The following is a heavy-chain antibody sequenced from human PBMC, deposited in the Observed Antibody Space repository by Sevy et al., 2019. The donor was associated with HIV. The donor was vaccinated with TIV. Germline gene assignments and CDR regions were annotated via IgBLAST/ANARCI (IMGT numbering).Heavy chain of an antibody. V-gene: IGHV3-30-3*01. J-gene: IGHJ6*02. D-gene: IGHD3-3*02. Sequence: GGSLRLSCAASGFTFFAYTMHWVRQAPGKGLEWVALISNGINNKYYADSVKGRFTISRDNSKNTLYLKMNSLRPEDTAVYYCARDLASSGNGLDVWGQGTTVTVSS. CDR3: ARDLASSGNGLDV. CDR2: ISNGINNK. CDR1: GFTFFAYT.